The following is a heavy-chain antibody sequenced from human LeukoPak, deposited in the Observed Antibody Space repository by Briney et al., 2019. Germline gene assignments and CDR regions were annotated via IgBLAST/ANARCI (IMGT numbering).Heavy chain of an antibody. Sequence: GGSLRLSCAASGFTFNSYWMHWVRQAPGKGLEWVANIKQDGSEKYYVASVKGRFTISRDNAKNSVYLQMNSLRAEDTAVYYCARQLGGSGSYWGQGTLVTVSS. CDR1: GFTFNSYW. J-gene: IGHJ4*02. V-gene: IGHV3-7*01. D-gene: IGHD3-10*01. CDR2: IKQDGSEK. CDR3: ARQLGGSGSY.